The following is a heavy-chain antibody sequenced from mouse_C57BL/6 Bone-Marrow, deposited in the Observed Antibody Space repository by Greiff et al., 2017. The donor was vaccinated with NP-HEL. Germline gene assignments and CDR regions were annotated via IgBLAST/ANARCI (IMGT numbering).Heavy chain of an antibody. CDR3: AKTFYDGYLFAY. V-gene: IGHV1-81*01. CDR1: GYTFTSYG. Sequence: VQLKESGAELARPGASVKLSCKASGYTFTSYGISWVKQRTGQGLEWIGEIYPRSGNTYYNEKFKGKATLTADKSSSTAYMELRSLTSEDSAVYFCAKTFYDGYLFAYWGQGTLVTVSA. CDR2: IYPRSGNT. D-gene: IGHD2-3*01. J-gene: IGHJ3*01.